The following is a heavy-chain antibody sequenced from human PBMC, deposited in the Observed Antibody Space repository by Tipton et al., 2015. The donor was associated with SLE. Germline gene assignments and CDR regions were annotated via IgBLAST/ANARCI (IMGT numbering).Heavy chain of an antibody. Sequence: TLSLTCTVSGGSISSYYWSWIRQPPGKGLEWIGYIYYSGSTNYNPSLKSRVTMSVDTSKNQFSLKLSSVTAVDTAVYYCARNPGHDYGDYGDAFDIWGQGTMVTVSS. V-gene: IGHV4-59*12. CDR3: ARNPGHDYGDYGDAFDI. J-gene: IGHJ3*02. D-gene: IGHD4-17*01. CDR2: IYYSGST. CDR1: GGSISSYY.